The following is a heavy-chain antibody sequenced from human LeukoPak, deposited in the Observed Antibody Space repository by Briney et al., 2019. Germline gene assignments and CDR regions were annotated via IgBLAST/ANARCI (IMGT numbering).Heavy chain of an antibody. V-gene: IGHV3-48*03. CDR2: ISSSGSTI. D-gene: IGHD3-10*01. J-gene: IGHJ6*03. CDR3: ARAPSSGSGVYYMDV. CDR1: GFSFSSYE. Sequence: GGSLRLSCAASGFSFSSYEMNWVRQAPGKGLEWVSYISSSGSTIYYADSVKGRFTISRDNAKNSLYLQMNSLRAEDTAVYYCARAPSSGSGVYYMDVWGKGTAVTVSS.